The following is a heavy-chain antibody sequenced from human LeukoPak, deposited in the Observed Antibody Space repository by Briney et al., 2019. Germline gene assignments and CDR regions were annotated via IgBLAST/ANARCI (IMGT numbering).Heavy chain of an antibody. CDR1: GFTVSSNY. J-gene: IGHJ4*02. Sequence: GGSLRLSCAASGFTVSSNYMSWVRQAPGKGLEWVSVIYSGGSTYYADSVKGRFTISRDNSKNTLYLQMNSLRAEDTAVYYCARVNGYSYGSDYWGQGTLVTVSS. CDR3: ARVNGYSYGSDY. CDR2: IYSGGST. V-gene: IGHV3-66*01. D-gene: IGHD5-18*01.